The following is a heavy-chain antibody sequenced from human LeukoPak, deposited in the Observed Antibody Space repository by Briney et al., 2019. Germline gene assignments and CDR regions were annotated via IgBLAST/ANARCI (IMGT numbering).Heavy chain of an antibody. Sequence: SETLSLTCTVSGYSISSGYYWGWIRQPPGKGLEWIGSIYHSGSTYYNPSLKSRVTISVDTSKNQFSLKLSSVTAADTAVYYCARLINSDIAAPDWGQGTLVTVSS. CDR3: ARLINSDIAAPD. CDR2: IYHSGST. CDR1: GYSISSGYY. V-gene: IGHV4-38-2*02. D-gene: IGHD6-13*01. J-gene: IGHJ4*02.